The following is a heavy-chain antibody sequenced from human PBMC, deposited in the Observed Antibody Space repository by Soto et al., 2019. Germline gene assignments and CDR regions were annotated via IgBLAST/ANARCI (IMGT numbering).Heavy chain of an antibody. Sequence: SQTLSLTCAITGDSVSSNSAGWSWVRQSPSRGLEWLGRTYYRSKWYYEYAVSVRGRITINPDTSKNQYSLQLNSVTPEDTAVYFCARGEPYSGMIFDYWVQGTLVTVSS. D-gene: IGHD1-26*01. J-gene: IGHJ4*01. CDR2: TYYRSKWYY. CDR1: GDSVSSNSAG. V-gene: IGHV6-1*01. CDR3: ARGEPYSGMIFDY.